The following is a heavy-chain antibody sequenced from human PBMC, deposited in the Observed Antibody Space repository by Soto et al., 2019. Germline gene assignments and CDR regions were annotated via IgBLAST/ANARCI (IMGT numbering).Heavy chain of an antibody. CDR3: TTRDQGRFDH. D-gene: IGHD2-2*01. V-gene: IGHV1-69*06. CDR2: IIPFFDST. CDR1: GGTFITLS. J-gene: IGHJ4*02. Sequence: QVQLVQSGAEGKRPGSSVKVSCTPSGGTFITLSINWVRQAPGQGLEWMGAIIPFFDSTNYAQKFQDRVTITADKSLGTAYMELTSLRSDDTAVYYCTTRDQGRFDHWGQGTPLTVSS.